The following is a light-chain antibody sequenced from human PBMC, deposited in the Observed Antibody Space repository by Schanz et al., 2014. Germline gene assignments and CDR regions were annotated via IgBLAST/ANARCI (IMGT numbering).Light chain of an antibody. V-gene: IGLV2-14*01. CDR2: AVS. CDR1: NSDVGGYNH. Sequence: QSALTQPASVSGSPGQSITISCTGTNSDVGGYNHVSWYQQYPGKAPKLMIYAVSERPSGVPDRFSGSKSGNTASLTVSGLQAEDDADYYCSSYTSSSTLVFGTGTKLTVL. J-gene: IGLJ1*01. CDR3: SSYTSSSTLV.